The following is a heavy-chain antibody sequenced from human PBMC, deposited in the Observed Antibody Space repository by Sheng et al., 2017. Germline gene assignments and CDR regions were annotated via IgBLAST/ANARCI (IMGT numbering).Heavy chain of an antibody. CDR1: GFTFSSYE. D-gene: IGHD2-15*01. CDR3: ARDCSGGSCYSSYYYYGMDV. Sequence: EVQLVESGGGLVQPGGSLRLSCAASGFTFSSYEMNWVRQAPGKGLEWVSYISSSGSTIYYADSMKGRFTISRDNAKNSLYLQMNSLRAEDTAVYYCARDCSGGSCYSSYYYYGMDVWGQGTTVTVSS. J-gene: IGHJ6*02. CDR2: ISSSGSTI. V-gene: IGHV3-48*03.